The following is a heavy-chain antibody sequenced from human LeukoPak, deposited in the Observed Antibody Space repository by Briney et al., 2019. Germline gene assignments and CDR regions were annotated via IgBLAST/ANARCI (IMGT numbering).Heavy chain of an antibody. J-gene: IGHJ4*02. D-gene: IGHD2-2*01. CDR2: IKQDGSEK. CDR3: ARARYCSSTSCYALDY. Sequence: PGGSLRLSCAASGFTFSSYSMNWVRQAPGKGLEWVANIKQDGSEKYYVDSVKGRFTISRDNAKNSLYLQMNSLRAEDTAVYYCARARYCSSTSCYALDYWGQGSLVTVSS. V-gene: IGHV3-7*01. CDR1: GFTFSSYS.